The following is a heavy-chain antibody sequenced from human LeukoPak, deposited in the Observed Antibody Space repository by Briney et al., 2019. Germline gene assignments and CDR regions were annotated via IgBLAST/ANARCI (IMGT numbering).Heavy chain of an antibody. CDR2: ISGSGGST. CDR1: GLTFSSYA. Sequence: GGSLRLSCAASGLTFSSYAMSWVRQAPGKGREWVSAISGSGGSTYYAHSVKDRFTIYRDDSSSTLYLQMNDLRVEHTAIYYCTRDASLYPADCWGQGTLVTVSP. V-gene: IGHV3-23*01. D-gene: IGHD5/OR15-5a*01. J-gene: IGHJ4*02. CDR3: TRDASLYPADC.